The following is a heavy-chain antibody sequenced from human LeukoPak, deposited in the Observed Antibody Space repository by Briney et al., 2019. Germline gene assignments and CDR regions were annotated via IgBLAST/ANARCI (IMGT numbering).Heavy chain of an antibody. V-gene: IGHV3-30-3*01. CDR2: ISYDGSNK. J-gene: IGHJ3*02. D-gene: IGHD3-22*01. CDR1: GFTFSSYA. Sequence: PGRSLRLSCAASGFTFSSYAMHWVRQAPGKGLEWVAVISYDGSNKYYADSVKGRFTISRDNSKNTLYLQMNSLRAEDTAVYYCARPKQDTMIVENDAFDIWGQGTMVTVSS. CDR3: ARPKQDTMIVENDAFDI.